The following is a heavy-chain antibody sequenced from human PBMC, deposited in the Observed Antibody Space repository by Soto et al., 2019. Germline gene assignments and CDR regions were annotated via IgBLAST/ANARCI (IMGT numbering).Heavy chain of an antibody. J-gene: IGHJ6*02. V-gene: IGHV5-51*01. CDR2: IYPGDSDT. D-gene: IGHD6-13*01. CDR1: GYSFTSYW. CDR3: ARHHGSPGSYFGLDV. Sequence: GASLKISCKGSGYSFTSYWINWVRQMPGKGLEWMGIIYPGDSDTRYSPSFQGQVTISADKSIDTAYLQWRSLKASDTAVYYCARHHGSPGSYFGLDVWGQGTTVTVSS.